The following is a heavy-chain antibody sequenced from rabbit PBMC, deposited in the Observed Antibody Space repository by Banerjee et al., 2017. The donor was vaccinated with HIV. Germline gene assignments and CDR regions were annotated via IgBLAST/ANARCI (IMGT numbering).Heavy chain of an antibody. CDR3: TRGYGRISDCYIRRLDL. CDR2: ILTGEGST. D-gene: IGHD1-1*01. V-gene: IGHV1S45*01. CDR1: GLDFSSCYW. Sequence: QELLVEYGGDLVQPEGSLTLTCKASGLDFSSCYWICWVRQAPGKGLEWIGCILTGEGSTHCASWAKGRSTISSHNAQNALYLQLNSLTAADTATYFCTRGYGRISDCYIRRLDLWGQSTLVTIS. J-gene: IGHJ3*01.